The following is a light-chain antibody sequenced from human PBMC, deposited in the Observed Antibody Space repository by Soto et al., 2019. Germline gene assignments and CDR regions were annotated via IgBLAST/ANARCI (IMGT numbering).Light chain of an antibody. Sequence: DIVMTQSPDSLAVSLGERVTINCKSSQSLLYSSNNRNYLAWFQQKPGQPPKLLIYWASTREFGVPDRFSGSGSGTDFTLTISSLQDEDVAVYYCQQYYNTPLTFGGGTKVDIK. CDR3: QQYYNTPLT. V-gene: IGKV4-1*01. CDR1: QSLLYSSNNRNY. J-gene: IGKJ4*01. CDR2: WAS.